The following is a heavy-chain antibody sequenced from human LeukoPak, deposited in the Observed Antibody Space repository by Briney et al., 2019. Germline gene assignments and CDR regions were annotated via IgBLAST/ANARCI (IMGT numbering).Heavy chain of an antibody. CDR2: INHRGDT. D-gene: IGHD1-1*01. J-gene: IGHJ4*03. Sequence: PSETLSLTCAVYGWSFSTYYWSWIRQSPGKGLEWIAEINHRGDTNYNPSVKSRVTISVDTSKNQFSLRLISLTAADTAVYYCARGPTISETGYFDYWGQGTRVTVSS. CDR3: ARGPTISETGYFDY. V-gene: IGHV4-34*01. CDR1: GWSFSTYY.